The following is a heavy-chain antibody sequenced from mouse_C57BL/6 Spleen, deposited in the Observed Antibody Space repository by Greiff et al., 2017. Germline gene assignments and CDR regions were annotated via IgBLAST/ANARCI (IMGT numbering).Heavy chain of an antibody. CDR3: ARALYYGSSWGFAY. CDR2: IYPGSGST. V-gene: IGHV1-55*01. D-gene: IGHD1-1*01. Sequence: QVQLQQPGAELVKPGASVKMSCKASGYTFNSYWITWVKQRPGQGLEWIGDIYPGSGSTNYNEKFKSKATLTVDTSSSTAYMQLSSLTSEDSAVYYCARALYYGSSWGFAYWGQGTLVTVSA. CDR1: GYTFNSYW. J-gene: IGHJ3*01.